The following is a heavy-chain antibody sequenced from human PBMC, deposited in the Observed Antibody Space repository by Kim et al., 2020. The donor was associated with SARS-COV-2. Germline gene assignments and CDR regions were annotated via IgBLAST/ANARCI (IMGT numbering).Heavy chain of an antibody. Sequence: GGSLRLSCAASGFTFSSYGMHWVRQAPGKGLEWVAVIWYDGSNKYYADSVKGRFTISRDNSKNTLYLQMNSLRAEDTAVYYCARESHSEWLPKPSDYWGQGTLVTVSS. CDR1: GFTFSSYG. J-gene: IGHJ4*02. V-gene: IGHV3-33*01. CDR3: ARESHSEWLPKPSDY. CDR2: IWYDGSNK. D-gene: IGHD3-3*01.